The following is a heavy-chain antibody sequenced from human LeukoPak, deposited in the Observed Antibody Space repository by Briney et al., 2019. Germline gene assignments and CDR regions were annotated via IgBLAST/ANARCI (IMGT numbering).Heavy chain of an antibody. CDR3: ARDHGSGSRHIDY. D-gene: IGHD3-10*01. CDR2: IIPIFGTA. V-gene: IGHV1-69*06. CDR1: GGTFSSYA. J-gene: IGHJ4*01. Sequence: GASVKVSCKASGGTFSSYAISWVRQAPGQGLEWMGGIIPIFGTANYAQKFQGRVTITADKSTSTAYMELSSLRSEDTAVYYCARDHGSGSRHIDYWGHGTLVTVSS.